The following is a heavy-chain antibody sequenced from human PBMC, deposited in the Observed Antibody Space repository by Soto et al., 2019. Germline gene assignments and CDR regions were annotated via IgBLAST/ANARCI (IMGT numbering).Heavy chain of an antibody. D-gene: IGHD3-3*01. V-gene: IGHV4-59*08. CDR3: ARQGGEWLFGVHMDV. CDR2: IYASGTS. J-gene: IGHJ6*03. CDR1: GSSIGRFY. Sequence: QVQLQESGPGQVKPSETLSLTCSVSGSSIGRFYWSWIRQSPGKALEWIGYIYASGTSNYNPSLKSRVTMSIDRSKNQLSLILSSVTAADTAIYYCARQGGEWLFGVHMDVWGKGTTVTVSS.